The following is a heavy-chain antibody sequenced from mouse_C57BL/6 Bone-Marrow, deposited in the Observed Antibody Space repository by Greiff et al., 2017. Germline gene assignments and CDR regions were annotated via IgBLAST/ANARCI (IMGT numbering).Heavy chain of an antibody. CDR2: ISSGGNYN. CDR3: ARHPNWDFMDY. V-gene: IGHV5-6*01. D-gene: IGHD4-1*02. CDR1: GFTFSSYG. J-gene: IGHJ4*01. Sequence: EVQVVESGGDLVKPGGSLKLSCAASGFTFSSYGMSWVRQTPDKRLEWVATISSGGNYNYSPDSVKGRFTISRDNAKNTLYLQMSSLKSEDTAMYYCARHPNWDFMDYWGQGTSVTVSS.